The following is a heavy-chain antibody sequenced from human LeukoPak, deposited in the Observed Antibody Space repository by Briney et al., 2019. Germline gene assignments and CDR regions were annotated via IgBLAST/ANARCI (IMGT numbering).Heavy chain of an antibody. CDR2: ISANNGNT. D-gene: IGHD3-22*01. Sequence: ASVKVSCKASGYTFTSYGITWVRQAPGQGLEWMGWISANNGNTNYAQKLQGRVTTTTDTSTSTAYMELRSLRSDDTAVYYCARGGLNYYYDSSGYYDYWGQGTLVTVSS. CDR3: ARGGLNYYYDSSGYYDY. CDR1: GYTFTSYG. J-gene: IGHJ4*02. V-gene: IGHV1-18*01.